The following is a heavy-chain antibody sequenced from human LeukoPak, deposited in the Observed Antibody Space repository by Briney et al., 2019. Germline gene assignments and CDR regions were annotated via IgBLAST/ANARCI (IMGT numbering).Heavy chain of an antibody. Sequence: PSETLSLTCTVSGGSISSYYWSWIRQPPGKGLEWIGYIYYSGGTNYNPSLKSRVTISVDTSKNQFSLKLSSVTAADTAVYYCASGRTEDKSDYWGQGTLVTVSS. D-gene: IGHD1-26*01. CDR2: IYYSGGT. CDR3: ASGRTEDKSDY. V-gene: IGHV4-59*01. CDR1: GGSISSYY. J-gene: IGHJ4*02.